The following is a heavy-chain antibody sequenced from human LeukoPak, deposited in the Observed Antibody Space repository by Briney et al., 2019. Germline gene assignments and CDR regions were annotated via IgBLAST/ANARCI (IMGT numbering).Heavy chain of an antibody. D-gene: IGHD3-22*01. V-gene: IGHV4-34*01. CDR2: INHSGST. CDR3: AREQRIVDEDAFDI. Sequence: SETLSLTCAVYGGSFSGYYWSWIRQPPGKGLEWIGEINHSGSTNYNPSLKSRVTISVDTSKNQFSLKLSSVTAADTAVYYCAREQRIVDEDAFDIWGQGTMVTVSS. CDR1: GGSFSGYY. J-gene: IGHJ3*02.